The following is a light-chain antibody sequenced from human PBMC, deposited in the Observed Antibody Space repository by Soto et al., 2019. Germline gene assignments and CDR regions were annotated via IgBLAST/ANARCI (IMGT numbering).Light chain of an antibody. J-gene: IGKJ4*01. V-gene: IGKV3-11*01. CDR3: QERGGAWLS. Sequence: IVLTQSPATLSLSPGERATLSCRASESVGRYLAWYQQKPGQVPRLLIYDVSRRATGIPARFSGSGSETDFTLTISSLEPEDFAVYYCQERGGAWLSFGGGTRVDIK. CDR2: DVS. CDR1: ESVGRY.